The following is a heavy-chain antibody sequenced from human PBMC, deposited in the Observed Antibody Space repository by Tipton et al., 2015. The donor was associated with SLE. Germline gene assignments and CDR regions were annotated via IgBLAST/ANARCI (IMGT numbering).Heavy chain of an antibody. CDR3: AKDIGSNYGLFDY. V-gene: IGHV3-43D*04. CDR2: ISWDGGST. Sequence: SLRLSCAASGFTFDDYAMHWVRQAPGKGLEWVSLISWDGGSTYYADSVKGRFTISRDNSKNSLYLQMNSLRAEDTALYYCAKDIGSNYGLFDYWGQGTLVTVSS. CDR1: GFTFDDYA. D-gene: IGHD4-11*01. J-gene: IGHJ4*02.